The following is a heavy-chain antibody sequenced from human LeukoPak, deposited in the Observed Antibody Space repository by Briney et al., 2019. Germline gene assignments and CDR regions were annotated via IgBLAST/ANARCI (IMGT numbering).Heavy chain of an antibody. CDR3: AKPHFDY. Sequence: GGSLRLSCAASGFTFSSYGMHWVRQAPGKGLEWVAFIQYDGSNKYYADSVKGRFTISRDNSRNTLYLRMNSLRAEDTAVYYCAKPHFDYWGQGALVTVSS. J-gene: IGHJ4*02. CDR2: IQYDGSNK. V-gene: IGHV3-30*02. CDR1: GFTFSSYG.